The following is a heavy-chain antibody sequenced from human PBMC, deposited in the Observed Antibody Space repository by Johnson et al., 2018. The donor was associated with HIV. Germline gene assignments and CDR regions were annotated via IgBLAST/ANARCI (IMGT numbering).Heavy chain of an antibody. CDR3: ARDKGIAARPDAFDI. D-gene: IGHD6-6*01. V-gene: IGHV3-7*01. J-gene: IGHJ3*02. Sequence: EVQLVESGGGLVQPGGSLRLSCAASGFTFSSYWMSWVRQAPGKGLEWVANIKQDGSEKYYVDSVKGRFTISRDNSKNTLYLQMNSLRAEDTAVYYCARDKGIAARPDAFDIWGQGTMVTVSS. CDR1: GFTFSSYW. CDR2: IKQDGSEK.